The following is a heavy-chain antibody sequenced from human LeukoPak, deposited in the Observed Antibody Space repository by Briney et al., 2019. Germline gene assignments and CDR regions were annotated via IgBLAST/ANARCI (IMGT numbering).Heavy chain of an antibody. CDR1: GYTFTSYY. CDR3: AREANYVSSGYRVIFDY. Sequence: ASVKVSCKASGYTFTSYYMHWVRQAPGQGLEWMGIINPSGGSTSYAQKFQGRVTMTRDTSTSTVYMELSSLRSEDTAVYYCAREANYVSSGYRVIFDYWGQGTLVTVSS. V-gene: IGHV1-46*01. D-gene: IGHD3-22*01. CDR2: INPSGGST. J-gene: IGHJ4*02.